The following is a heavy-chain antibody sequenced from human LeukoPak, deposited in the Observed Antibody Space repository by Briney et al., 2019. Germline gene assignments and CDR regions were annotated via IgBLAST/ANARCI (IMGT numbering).Heavy chain of an antibody. D-gene: IGHD3-16*01. CDR1: GFTFNSYG. J-gene: IGHJ4*02. V-gene: IGHV3-30*18. CDR2: ITSDGNNK. Sequence: PGGSLRLSCAASGFTFNSYGMHWVRQAPGKGLEWVAVITSDGNNKFYAEAVKGRFTISRDNVKNTLYLQMNSLRPEDAAMCFCAKDNYDSSGIWNYWGQGTLVTVSS. CDR3: AKDNYDSSGIWNY.